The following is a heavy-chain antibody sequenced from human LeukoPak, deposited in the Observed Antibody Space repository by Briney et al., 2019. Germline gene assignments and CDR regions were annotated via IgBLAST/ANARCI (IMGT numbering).Heavy chain of an antibody. CDR2: TSNGGTK. CDR1: GFTFSKYS. J-gene: IGHJ3*02. CDR3: AKLAYCGGDCFAAIPDAFDI. V-gene: IGHV3-48*01. Sequence: GGSLRLSCVASGFTFSKYSMNWVRQAPGKGLEWVSYTSNGGTKYYADSVKGRFTISRDNSKNTLYLQMNSLRAEDTAVYYCAKLAYCGGDCFAAIPDAFDIWGQGTMVTVSS. D-gene: IGHD2-21*02.